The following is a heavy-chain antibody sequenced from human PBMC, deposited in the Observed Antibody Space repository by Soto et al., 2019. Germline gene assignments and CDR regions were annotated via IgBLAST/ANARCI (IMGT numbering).Heavy chain of an antibody. D-gene: IGHD2-15*01. Sequence: EVQVLESGGGLVQPGGSLRLSCAASGFTFSSYDMSWVRQAPGKGLEWVSGVSASGSIPSYADSAKGRFTISRDNAKNTVFLQMSSLRAEDTAVYFCAKGDCSGGRCYRGFDYWGQGTLVTVSS. V-gene: IGHV3-23*01. J-gene: IGHJ4*02. CDR2: VSASGSIP. CDR1: GFTFSSYD. CDR3: AKGDCSGGRCYRGFDY.